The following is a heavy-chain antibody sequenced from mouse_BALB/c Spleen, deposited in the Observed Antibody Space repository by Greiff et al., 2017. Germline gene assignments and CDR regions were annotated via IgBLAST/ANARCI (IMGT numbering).Heavy chain of an antibody. V-gene: IGHV3-6*02. Sequence: EVKLQESGPGLVKPSQSLSLTCSVTGYSITSGYYWNWIRQFPGNKLEWMGYISYDGSNNYNPSLKNRISITRDTSKNQFFLKLNSVTTEDTATYYCASPLGVQRYFDVWGAGTTVTGSS. CDR2: ISYDGSN. CDR1: GYSITSGYY. J-gene: IGHJ1*01. CDR3: ASPLGVQRYFDV. D-gene: IGHD4-1*01.